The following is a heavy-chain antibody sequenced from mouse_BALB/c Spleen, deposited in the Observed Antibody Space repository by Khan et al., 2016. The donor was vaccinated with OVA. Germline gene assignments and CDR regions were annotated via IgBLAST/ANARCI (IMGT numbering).Heavy chain of an antibody. V-gene: IGHV5-6-3*01. CDR2: INSNGGST. CDR3: ARGYAMDY. J-gene: IGHJ4*01. CDR1: GFTFSRYG. Sequence: EVQGVESGGGLVQPGGSLKLSCAASGFTFSRYGMSWVRQTPDKRLELVAIINSNGGSTYYPDSVKGRFTISRDNAKNTLYLQMSSLKSEDTAMYYCARGYAMDYWGQGTSVTVSS.